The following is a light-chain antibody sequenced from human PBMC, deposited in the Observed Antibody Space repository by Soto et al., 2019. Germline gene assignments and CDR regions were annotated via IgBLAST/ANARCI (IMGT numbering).Light chain of an antibody. V-gene: IGKV1-27*01. CDR2: AAS. Sequence: DIQVTQSPSSLSASPGDRITITCRASQDIKKFLAWYQQKPGKVPHLLIYAASTLRPGVPSRFSANASGTDFTLTIASLQPEDVATYYCQKDDRAPAAFGQGTKVDVK. CDR1: QDIKKF. CDR3: QKDDRAPAA. J-gene: IGKJ1*01.